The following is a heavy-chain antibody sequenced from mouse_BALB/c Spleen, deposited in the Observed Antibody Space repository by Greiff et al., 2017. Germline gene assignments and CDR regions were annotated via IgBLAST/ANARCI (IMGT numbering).Heavy chain of an antibody. CDR2: INSNGGST. CDR1: GFTFSSYG. J-gene: IGHJ1*01. V-gene: IGHV5-6-3*01. CDR3: ARDGSYWYFDV. D-gene: IGHD1-1*02. Sequence: EVKLMESGGGLVQPGGSLKLSCAASGFTFSSYGMSWVRQTPDKRLELVATINSNGGSTYYPDSVKGRFTISRDNAKNTLYLQMSSLKSEDTAMYYCARDGSYWYFDVWGAGTTVTVSS.